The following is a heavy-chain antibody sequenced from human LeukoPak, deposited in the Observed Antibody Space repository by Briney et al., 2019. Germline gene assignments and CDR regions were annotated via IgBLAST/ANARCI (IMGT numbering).Heavy chain of an antibody. V-gene: IGHV1-69*04. D-gene: IGHD2/OR15-2a*01. J-gene: IGHJ5*02. Sequence: SVKVSCKASGYTFTSYYMHWVRQAPGQGLEWMGRIIPILGIANYAQKFQGRVTITADKSTSTAYMELSSLRSEDTAVYYCARVSVTTFNWFDPWGQGTLVTVSS. CDR2: IIPILGIA. CDR3: ARVSVTTFNWFDP. CDR1: GYTFTSYY.